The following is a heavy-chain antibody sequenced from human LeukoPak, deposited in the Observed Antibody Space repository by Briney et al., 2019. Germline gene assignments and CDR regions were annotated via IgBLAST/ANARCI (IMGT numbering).Heavy chain of an antibody. J-gene: IGHJ6*03. V-gene: IGHV3-21*01. CDR3: ARSEGYCSSASCDAYYYYMDV. CDR2: ISTGSSYI. CDR1: GFTFSSFS. D-gene: IGHD2-2*01. Sequence: KPGGSLRLSCAASGFTFSSFSMNWVRQVPGRGLEWVSSISTGSSYINYADSVKGRFAISRDNAQNSLYLQMTSLRAEDTAVYYCARSEGYCSSASCDAYYYYMDVWGKGTTVTVSS.